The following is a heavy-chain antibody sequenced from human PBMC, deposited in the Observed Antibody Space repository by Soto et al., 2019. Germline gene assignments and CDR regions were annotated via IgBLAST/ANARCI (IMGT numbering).Heavy chain of an antibody. CDR1: GFTFSTYS. D-gene: IGHD5-18*01. CDR3: AREGYGDHGNIDY. Sequence: GGSLRLSCAASGFTFSTYSFNWVRQAPGKGLEWVSSLSSDRYMFYADSVKGRFTISRDNARNSLYLQMNGLRAEDTAVYYCAREGYGDHGNIDYWGQGTLVTASS. V-gene: IGHV3-21*01. CDR2: LSSDRYM. J-gene: IGHJ4*02.